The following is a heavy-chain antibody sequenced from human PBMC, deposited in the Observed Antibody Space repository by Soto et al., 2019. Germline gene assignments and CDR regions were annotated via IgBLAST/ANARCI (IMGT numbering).Heavy chain of an antibody. J-gene: IGHJ6*02. CDR1: GGSISSYY. CDR2: IYYSGST. Sequence: LSLTCTVSGGSISSYYWSWIRQPPGKGLEWIGYIYYSGSTNYNPSLKSRVTISVDTSKNQFSLKLSSVTAADTAVYYCARVSGTTGGMDVWGQGATVTVS. CDR3: ARVSGTTGGMDV. V-gene: IGHV4-59*01. D-gene: IGHD1-1*01.